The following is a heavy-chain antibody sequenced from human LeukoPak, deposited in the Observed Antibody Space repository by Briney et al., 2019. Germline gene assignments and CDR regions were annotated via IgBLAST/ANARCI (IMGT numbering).Heavy chain of an antibody. Sequence: SETLSLTCAVYGGSFSGYYWSWIRQPPGKGPEWIGSIFHSGSVYYNPSLKSRVTISVDPSKNRFSLKLTSVTAADTAVYYCARVVASTSIDSWGQGTLVTVSS. D-gene: IGHD2-15*01. CDR3: ARVVASTSIDS. CDR2: IFHSGSV. CDR1: GGSFSGYY. J-gene: IGHJ4*02. V-gene: IGHV4-34*12.